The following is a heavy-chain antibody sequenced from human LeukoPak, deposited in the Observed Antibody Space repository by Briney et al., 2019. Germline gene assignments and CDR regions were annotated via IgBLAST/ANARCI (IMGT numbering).Heavy chain of an antibody. CDR1: GFTFSSYE. Sequence: PGGSLRLSCAASGFTFSSYEMNWVRQAPGNGLEWVSYISSSGSTIYYADSVKGRFTISRDNAKNSLYLQMNSLRAEDTAVYYCARYPVFGEYYYYMDVWGKGTTVTVSS. CDR3: ARYPVFGEYYYYMDV. D-gene: IGHD3-3*01. V-gene: IGHV3-48*03. CDR2: ISSSGSTI. J-gene: IGHJ6*03.